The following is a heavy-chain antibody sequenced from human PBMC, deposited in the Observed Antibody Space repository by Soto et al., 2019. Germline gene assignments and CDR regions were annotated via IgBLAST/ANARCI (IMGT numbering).Heavy chain of an antibody. CDR2: IYSSGST. J-gene: IGHJ6*02. Sequence: SETLSLTCTVSGGSISNYYWNWIRQSPGKGLEWIGYIYSSGSTHYNPSLQSRVTISVDTSKNQFSLKLSSVTAADTAVYYCARDRRDCGCDCYSGYYYDYGMDVRGQGTTVTVSS. CDR3: ARDRRDCGCDCYSGYYYDYGMDV. D-gene: IGHD2-21*02. V-gene: IGHV4-59*01. CDR1: GGSISNYY.